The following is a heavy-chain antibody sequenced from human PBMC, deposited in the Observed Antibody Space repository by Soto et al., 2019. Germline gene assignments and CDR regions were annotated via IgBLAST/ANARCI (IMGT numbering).Heavy chain of an antibody. CDR1: GYTFTSYG. J-gene: IGHJ3*02. V-gene: IGHV1-18*01. CDR2: ISAYNGNT. Sequence: QVQLVQSGAEVKKPGASVKVSCKASGYTFTSYGISWVRQAPGQGLEWMGWISAYNGNTNYAQKLQXXVXMXTYPPTSTAYMELRSLRSDDTAVYYCARAQFRAFDIWGQGTMVTVSS. CDR3: ARAQFRAFDI.